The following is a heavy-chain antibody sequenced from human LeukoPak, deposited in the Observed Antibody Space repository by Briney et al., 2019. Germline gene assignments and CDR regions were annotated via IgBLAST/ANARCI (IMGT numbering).Heavy chain of an antibody. CDR3: ASPGSTVTGGPT. CDR2: ISSSSSYI. J-gene: IGHJ5*02. D-gene: IGHD4-17*01. CDR1: GFTFSSYT. V-gene: IGHV3-21*01. Sequence: PGRSLRLSCAASGFTFSSYTMTWVRQAPGKGLEWVSSISSSSSYIYYADSVKGRFTISRDNAKNSVYLQMNSLRAEDTARYFCASPGSTVTGGPTWGQGSLVTVSS.